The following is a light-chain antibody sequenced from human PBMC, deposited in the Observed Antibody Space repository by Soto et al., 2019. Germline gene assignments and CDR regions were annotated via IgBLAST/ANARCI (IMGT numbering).Light chain of an antibody. J-gene: IGKJ5*01. Sequence: EFVMTLSPATLSVSPWERATLSCSSSQSVSSNLAWYQQKPGQAPRLLIYGASTRATGIPARFSGSGSGTEFTLTISSLQSEDFAVYYCQQYNNWPPITFGQGTRLEIK. CDR1: QSVSSN. CDR2: GAS. CDR3: QQYNNWPPIT. V-gene: IGKV3-15*01.